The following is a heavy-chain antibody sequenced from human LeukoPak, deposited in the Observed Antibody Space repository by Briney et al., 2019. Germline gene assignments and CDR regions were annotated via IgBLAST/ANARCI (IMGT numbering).Heavy chain of an antibody. Sequence: SGGSLRLSCAASGFTFSSYAMSWVRQAPGKGLEWVSAISGSGGSTYYADSVKGRFTISRDNSKNTLYLQMNSLRAEDTAVYYXXXXRHXDXDYXWGSSTDEYFQHWGQGTLVTVSS. V-gene: IGHV3-23*01. D-gene: IGHD3-16*01. J-gene: IGHJ1*01. CDR3: XXXRHXDXDYXWGSSTDEYFQH. CDR2: ISGSGGST. CDR1: GFTFSSYA.